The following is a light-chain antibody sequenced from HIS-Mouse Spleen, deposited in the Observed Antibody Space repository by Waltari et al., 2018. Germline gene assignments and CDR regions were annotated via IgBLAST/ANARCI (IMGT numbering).Light chain of an antibody. CDR1: SSNIGAGYD. CDR2: GNS. V-gene: IGLV1-40*01. J-gene: IGLJ1*01. Sequence: SSNIGAGYDVHWYQQLPGTAPKLLLYGNSNRPSGVPDRFSGSKSGTSASLAITGLQAEDEADYYCQSYDSSLSGYNYVFGTGTKVTVL. CDR3: QSYDSSLSGYNYV.